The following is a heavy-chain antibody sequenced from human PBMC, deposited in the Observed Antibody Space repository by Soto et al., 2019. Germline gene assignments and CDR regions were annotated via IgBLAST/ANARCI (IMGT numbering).Heavy chain of an antibody. CDR1: GFTFSSYG. CDR2: ISYDGSNK. V-gene: IGHV3-30*18. Sequence: QVQLVESGGGVVQPGRSLRLSCAASGFTFSSYGMHWVRQAPGKGLEWVAVISYDGSNKYYVDSVKGRFTISRDNSKNTLYLQMNSLRAEDTAVYYCAKRHDYGGNLYYFDYWGQGTLVTVSS. D-gene: IGHD4-17*01. CDR3: AKRHDYGGNLYYFDY. J-gene: IGHJ4*02.